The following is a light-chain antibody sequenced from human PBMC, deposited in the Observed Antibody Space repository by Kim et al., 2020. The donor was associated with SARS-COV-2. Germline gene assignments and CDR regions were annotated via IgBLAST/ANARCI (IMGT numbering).Light chain of an antibody. CDR1: SSDVAIYKY. CDR2: DVS. CDR3: SSYTTTSTL. J-gene: IGLJ2*01. V-gene: IGLV2-14*04. Sequence: PGHSITISCTGTSSDVAIYKYVSWYQQHPGKAPKLMIYDVSKRPSGVSNRFSGSKSGNTASLTISGLQAEDEADYYCSSYTTTSTLFGGGTQLTVL.